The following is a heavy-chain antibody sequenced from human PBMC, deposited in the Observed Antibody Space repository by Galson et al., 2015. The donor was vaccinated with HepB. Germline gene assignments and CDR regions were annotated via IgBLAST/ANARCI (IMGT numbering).Heavy chain of an antibody. Sequence: SLRLSCAVSGFTFSNVWMSWVRQAPGKGLEWVGRFKSKTDGGTADYAAPVKGRFTISRDDSKNTLYLQMNSLKIEDTAVYYCITEKGAIQEWKGAFDFWGQGTLVTVSS. V-gene: IGHV3-15*01. D-gene: IGHD2-2*02. CDR1: GFTFSNVW. CDR2: FKSKTDGGTA. J-gene: IGHJ4*02. CDR3: ITEKGAIQEWKGAFDF.